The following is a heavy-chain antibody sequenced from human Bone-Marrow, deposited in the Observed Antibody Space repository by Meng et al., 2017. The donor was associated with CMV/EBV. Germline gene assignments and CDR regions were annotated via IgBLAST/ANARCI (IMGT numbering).Heavy chain of an antibody. CDR3: ACHYGSGSYYNGPKY. D-gene: IGHD3-10*01. V-gene: IGHV3-21*01. CDR2: ISSSSSYI. J-gene: IGHJ4*02. CDR1: GFTFSSYS. Sequence: GESLKISCAASGFTFSSYSMNWVRQAPGKGLEWVSSISSSSSYIYYADSVKGRFTISRDNAKNSLYLQMNSLRAEDTAVYYCACHYGSGSYYNGPKYWGQGMLVTVSS.